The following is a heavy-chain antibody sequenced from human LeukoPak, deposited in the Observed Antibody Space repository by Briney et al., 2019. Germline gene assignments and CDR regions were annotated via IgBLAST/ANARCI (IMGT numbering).Heavy chain of an antibody. J-gene: IGHJ4*02. CDR3: ARDGDIVVVVAATPIFDY. V-gene: IGHV1-8*03. CDR1: GYTFTSYD. D-gene: IGHD2-15*01. Sequence: ASVKVSCKASGYTFTSYDINWVRQATGQGLEWMGWMNPNSGNTGYAQKFQGRVTITRNTSISTAYMELRSLRSDDTAVYYCARDGDIVVVVAATPIFDYWGQGTLVTVSS. CDR2: MNPNSGNT.